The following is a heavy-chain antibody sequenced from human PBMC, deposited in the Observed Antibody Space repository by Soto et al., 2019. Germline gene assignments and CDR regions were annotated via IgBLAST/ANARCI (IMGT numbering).Heavy chain of an antibody. J-gene: IGHJ5*02. CDR3: ARDLGEWFGELLRNWFDP. V-gene: IGHV6-1*01. D-gene: IGHD3-10*01. CDR2: TYYRSKWYN. CDR1: GDSVSSNSAA. Sequence: PSQTLSLTCAISGDSVSSNSAAWNWIRQSPSRGLEWLGRTYYRSKWYNDYAVSVKSRITINPDTSKNQFSLQLNSVTPEDTAVYYCARDLGEWFGELLRNWFDPCGQGTLVTVSS.